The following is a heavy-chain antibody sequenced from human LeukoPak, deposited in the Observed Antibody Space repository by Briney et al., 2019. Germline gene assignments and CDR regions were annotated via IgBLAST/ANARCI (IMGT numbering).Heavy chain of an antibody. CDR2: INPSGGST. CDR1: GYTFTSYY. Sequence: ASVKVSCKASGYTFTSYYMHWVRQAPGQGLEWMGIINPSGGSTSYAQKFQGRVTMTRDMSTSTVYMELSSLRSEDTAVYYCARDWWDSGSYFAFDYWAREPWSPSPQ. D-gene: IGHD1-26*01. CDR3: ARDWWDSGSYFAFDY. V-gene: IGHV1-46*01. J-gene: IGHJ4*02.